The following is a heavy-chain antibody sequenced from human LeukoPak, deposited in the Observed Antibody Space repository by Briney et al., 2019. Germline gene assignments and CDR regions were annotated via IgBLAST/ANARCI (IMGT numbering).Heavy chain of an antibody. Sequence: SETLSLTCTVSGGSISSSSYYWGWIRQPPGKGLKWIGSIYYSGSTYYNPSLKSRVTISVDTSNNQFSLELTSVTAADTAVYYCARTTDNYYDASPNAFDVWGQGTMVTVSS. CDR3: ARTTDNYYDASPNAFDV. CDR2: IYYSGST. CDR1: GGSISSSSYY. D-gene: IGHD3-22*01. V-gene: IGHV4-39*07. J-gene: IGHJ3*01.